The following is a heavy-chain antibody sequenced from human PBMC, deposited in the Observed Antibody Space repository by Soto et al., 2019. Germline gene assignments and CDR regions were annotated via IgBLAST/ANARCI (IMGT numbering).Heavy chain of an antibody. D-gene: IGHD3-3*01. V-gene: IGHV1-2*02. CDR2: FNPNSGAT. Sequence: ASVKVSFKASGYTFIDHYIHWVRQAPGQGLEWMACFNPNSGATNFAQKFKYRVIITRETSINTAYMELSGLTSEDTAVYYCARAPLIIPHITIFGEASPGVLDYWGPGSLVTVSS. J-gene: IGHJ4*02. CDR3: ARAPLIIPHITIFGEASPGVLDY. CDR1: GYTFIDHY.